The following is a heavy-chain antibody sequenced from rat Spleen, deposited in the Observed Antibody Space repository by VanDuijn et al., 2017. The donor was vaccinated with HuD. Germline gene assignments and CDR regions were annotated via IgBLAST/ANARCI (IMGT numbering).Heavy chain of an antibody. V-gene: IGHV2-32*01. Sequence: QVQLKESGPGLVQPSQTLSLTCTVAGFSLTTYNVHWVRQPPGKGLEWMGVMRSDGDTSYNSALKSRLSISRDTSKSQVFLKMNSPQTEDTATYYCVRDRYNWYFDFWGQGTLVTVSS. CDR3: VRDRYNWYFDF. D-gene: IGHD1-5*01. CDR2: MRSDGDT. CDR1: GFSLTTYN. J-gene: IGHJ3*01.